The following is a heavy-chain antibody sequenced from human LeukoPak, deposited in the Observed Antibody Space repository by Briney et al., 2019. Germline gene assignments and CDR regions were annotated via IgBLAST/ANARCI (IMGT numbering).Heavy chain of an antibody. D-gene: IGHD3-10*01. CDR3: ARGRVRYYYGSGSSFDY. J-gene: IGHJ4*02. CDR2: INHSGST. Sequence: PSETLSLTCAGYGGSFSGYYWSWIRQPPGKRLEWIGEINHSGSTNYNPSLKSRVTISVDTSKNQFSLKLSSVTAADTAVYYCARGRVRYYYGSGSSFDYWGQGTLVTVSS. CDR1: GGSFSGYY. V-gene: IGHV4-34*01.